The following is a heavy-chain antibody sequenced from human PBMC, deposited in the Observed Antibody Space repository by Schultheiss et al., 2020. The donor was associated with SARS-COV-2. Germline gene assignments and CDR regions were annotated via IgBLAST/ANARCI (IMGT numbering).Heavy chain of an antibody. V-gene: IGHV6-1*01. J-gene: IGHJ5*02. CDR3: ARVRDSSGWPNWFDP. CDR2: TYFRSKWYN. Sequence: SETLSLTCDISGDSVSSNSAAWHWIRQSPSRGLEWLGKTYFRSKWYNDYAVSVKSRITISPDTSQNQFSLQLNSLTPEDTAVYYCARVRDSSGWPNWFDPWGQGIQVTVSS. D-gene: IGHD6-19*01. CDR1: GDSVSSNSAA.